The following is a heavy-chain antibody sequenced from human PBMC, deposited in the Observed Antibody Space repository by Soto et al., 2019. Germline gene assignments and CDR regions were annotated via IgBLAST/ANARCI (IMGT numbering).Heavy chain of an antibody. CDR1: GYTFINYG. CDR2: ISGYDGRT. Sequence: QLVQSGVEVKKPGASVRVSCKASGYTFINYGISWVRQAPGQGLEWMGWISGYDGRTNYAQRFQGRVTMTTDTATNTAYMELTSLTSDDTAVYYCARDGEDIRHIKCFDPWGQGTLVTVSS. V-gene: IGHV1-18*01. J-gene: IGHJ5*02. CDR3: ARDGEDIRHIKCFDP. D-gene: IGHD3-10*01.